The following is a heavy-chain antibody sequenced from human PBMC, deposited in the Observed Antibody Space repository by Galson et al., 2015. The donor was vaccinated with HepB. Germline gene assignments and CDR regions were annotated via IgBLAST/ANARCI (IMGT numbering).Heavy chain of an antibody. CDR3: VKWARSSDWYY. D-gene: IGHD6-19*01. CDR2: INSNGGST. J-gene: IGHJ4*02. V-gene: IGHV3-64D*06. CDR1: GFTFSSYA. Sequence: SLRLSCAASGFTFSSYAMHWVRQAPGKGLDYVSAINSNGGSTYYADSVKGRFTISRDNSKNTLYLQMSSLRAEDTALYYCVKWARSSDWYYWGQGTLVTVSS.